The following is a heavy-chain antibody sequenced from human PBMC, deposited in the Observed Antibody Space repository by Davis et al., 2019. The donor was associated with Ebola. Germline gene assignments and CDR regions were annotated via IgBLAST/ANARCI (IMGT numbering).Heavy chain of an antibody. J-gene: IGHJ6*04. CDR1: GYTFTSYF. CDR2: INPSGGST. CDR3: ARYYDFWSGYYSRPNGMDV. V-gene: IGHV1-46*01. Sequence: AASVKVSCKASGYTFTSYFMHWVRQAPGQGLEWMGVINPSGGSTSYAQKFQGRVTMTTDTSTSTAYMELRSLRSDDTAVYYCARYYDFWSGYYSRPNGMDVWGKGTTVTVSS. D-gene: IGHD3-3*01.